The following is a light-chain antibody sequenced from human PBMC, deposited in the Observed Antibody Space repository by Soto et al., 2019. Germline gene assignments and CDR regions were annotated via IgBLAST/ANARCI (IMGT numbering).Light chain of an antibody. CDR2: GAS. J-gene: IGKJ1*01. CDR1: QSVSSN. V-gene: IGKV3-15*01. Sequence: EIVMTQSPATLSMSPGERATLSCRASQSVSSNLAWYQQKPGQAPRLLIYGASTRVTGIPARFSGSGSGTEFTLTISSLQSEDFAVYYCQQYHNWPPWTFGQGTKVEIK. CDR3: QQYHNWPPWT.